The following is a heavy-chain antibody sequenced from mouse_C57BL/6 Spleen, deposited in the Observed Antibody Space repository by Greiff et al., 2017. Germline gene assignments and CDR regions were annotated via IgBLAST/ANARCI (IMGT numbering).Heavy chain of an antibody. V-gene: IGHV7-3*01. J-gene: IGHJ2*01. CDR2: IRNKANGYTT. Sequence: EVHLVESGGGLVQPGGSLSLSCAASGFTFTDYYMSWVRQPPGKALEWLGFIRNKANGYTTEYSASVKGRFTISRDNSQSILYLQMNALRAEDSATYYCARYQNYGNYFDYWGQGTTLTVSS. D-gene: IGHD1-2*01. CDR1: GFTFTDYY. CDR3: ARYQNYGNYFDY.